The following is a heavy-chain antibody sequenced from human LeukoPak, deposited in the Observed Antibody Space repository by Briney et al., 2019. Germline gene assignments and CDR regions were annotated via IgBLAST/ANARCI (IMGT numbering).Heavy chain of an antibody. CDR1: GFTFSSYS. J-gene: IGHJ5*02. Sequence: GGSLRLSCAASGFTFSSYSMNWVRQAPGKGLEWVSSISSSSSYIYYADSVKGRFTTSRDNAKNSLYLQMNSLRAEDTAVYYCARGTAGFVLMVYPTWGQGTLVTVSS. V-gene: IGHV3-21*01. CDR2: ISSSSSYI. CDR3: ARGTAGFVLMVYPT. D-gene: IGHD2-8*01.